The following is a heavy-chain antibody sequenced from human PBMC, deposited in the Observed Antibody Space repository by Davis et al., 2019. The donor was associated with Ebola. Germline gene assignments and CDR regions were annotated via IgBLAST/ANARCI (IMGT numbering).Heavy chain of an antibody. Sequence: PGGSLRLSCVASGLTFTDYGMHWVRQAPGKGLEWVATISYDGSDTNYGDSVKGRFTISRDNSKNTLFLQMNSLRAEDAAMYYCAKHGNYEFDHWGQGTLVTVSS. J-gene: IGHJ4*02. D-gene: IGHD3-3*01. CDR3: AKHGNYEFDH. CDR1: GLTFTDYG. CDR2: ISYDGSDT. V-gene: IGHV3-30*18.